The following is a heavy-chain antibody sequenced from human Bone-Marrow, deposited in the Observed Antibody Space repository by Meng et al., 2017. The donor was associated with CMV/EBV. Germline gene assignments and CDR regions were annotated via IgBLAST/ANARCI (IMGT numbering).Heavy chain of an antibody. Sequence: SETLSLTCAIFGDSVSSNSAAWNWIRQSPSRGLEWLGRTYYRSKWYNDYAVSVKSRITINPDTSKNQFSLQLNSVTPEDTAVYYCARDQYCSGGSCYRDRSSDYWGQGTLVTVSS. J-gene: IGHJ4*02. D-gene: IGHD2-15*01. CDR1: GDSVSSNSAA. CDR2: TYYRSKWYN. CDR3: ARDQYCSGGSCYRDRSSDY. V-gene: IGHV6-1*01.